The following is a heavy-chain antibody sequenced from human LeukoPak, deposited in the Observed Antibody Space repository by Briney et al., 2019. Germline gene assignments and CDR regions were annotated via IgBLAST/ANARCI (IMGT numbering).Heavy chain of an antibody. CDR3: ARVPYDYVWGSYRYDYYYYCGMDV. D-gene: IGHD3-16*02. Sequence: ASVKVSCKASGYTFTGYYMHWVRQAPGQGLEWMGRINPNSGGTNYAQKFQGRVTMTRDTSISTDYMELSRLRSHDTAVYYCARVPYDYVWGSYRYDYYYYCGMDVWGQGTTVTVSS. CDR2: INPNSGGT. CDR1: GYTFTGYY. V-gene: IGHV1-2*06. J-gene: IGHJ6*02.